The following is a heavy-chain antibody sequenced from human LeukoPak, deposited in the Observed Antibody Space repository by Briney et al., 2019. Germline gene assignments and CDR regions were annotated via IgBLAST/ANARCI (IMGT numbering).Heavy chain of an antibody. J-gene: IGHJ4*02. CDR1: GYTFTSYY. CDR2: INPSGGST. Sequence: GASVKVSCKASGYTFTSYYMHWVRQAPGQGLEWMGIINPSGGSTSDAQKFQGRVTMTRDTSTSTVYMELSSLRSEDTAVYYCARDSDSSGYGEYYFDYWGQGTLVTVSS. D-gene: IGHD3-22*01. V-gene: IGHV1-46*01. CDR3: ARDSDSSGYGEYYFDY.